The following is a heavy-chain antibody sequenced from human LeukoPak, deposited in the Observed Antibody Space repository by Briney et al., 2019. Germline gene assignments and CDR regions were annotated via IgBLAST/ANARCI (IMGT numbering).Heavy chain of an antibody. CDR1: GFTFSSYG. J-gene: IGHJ4*02. CDR3: AKDYYGSGSYYLPLDY. D-gene: IGHD3-10*01. V-gene: IGHV3-30*02. Sequence: GGSLRLSCAASGFTFSSYGMHWVRQAPGKGLEWVAFIRYDGSNKYYADSVKGRFTISRDNSKNTLYLQMDSLRAEDTAVYYCAKDYYGSGSYYLPLDYWGQGTLVTVSS. CDR2: IRYDGSNK.